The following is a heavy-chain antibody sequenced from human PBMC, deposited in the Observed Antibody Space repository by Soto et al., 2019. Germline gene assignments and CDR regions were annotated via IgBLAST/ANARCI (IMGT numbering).Heavy chain of an antibody. Sequence: SETLSLTCAVSGGSIRDYYWTWIRQPPGKGLEWFGYIYDSGSTTYNTSFKSRVTISVDTSKNQFSLKLRSVTAADTAVYYCARETYGDYVRYFEPWGQGIQVTVSS. J-gene: IGHJ5*02. D-gene: IGHD3-9*01. CDR2: IYDSGST. V-gene: IGHV4-59*01. CDR3: ARETYGDYVRYFEP. CDR1: GGSIRDYY.